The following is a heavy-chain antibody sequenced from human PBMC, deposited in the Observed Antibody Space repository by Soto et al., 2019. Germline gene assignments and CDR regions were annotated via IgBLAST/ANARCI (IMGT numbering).Heavy chain of an antibody. CDR1: GFTFSSYA. CDR3: AKEWQQWLEEWLDV. V-gene: IGHV3-23*01. Sequence: EVQLLESGGGLVQPGGSLRLSCAASGFTFSSYAMSWVRQAPGKGLELVSAISGSGGSTYYADSVKGRFTISRDNSKNPLYLQMNSLRAEDTAVYYCAKEWQQWLEEWLDVWGKGTKVTVSS. J-gene: IGHJ6*04. D-gene: IGHD6-19*01. CDR2: ISGSGGST.